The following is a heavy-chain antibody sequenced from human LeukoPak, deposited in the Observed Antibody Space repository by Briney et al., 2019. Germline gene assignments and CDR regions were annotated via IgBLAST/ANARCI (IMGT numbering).Heavy chain of an antibody. Sequence: GGSLRLSCAASGFTFSSYWINWARQAPGKGLEWVASINHNGNVNYYVDSVKGRFTISRDNAKNSLYLQMSNLRAEDTAVYFCARAGGLDVWGQGATVTVSS. CDR3: ARAGGLDV. CDR1: GFTFSSYW. CDR2: INHNGNVN. J-gene: IGHJ6*02. V-gene: IGHV3-7*03.